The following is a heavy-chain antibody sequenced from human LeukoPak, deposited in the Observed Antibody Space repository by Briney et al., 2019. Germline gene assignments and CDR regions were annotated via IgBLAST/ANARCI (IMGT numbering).Heavy chain of an antibody. CDR2: VYYSGST. CDR3: AREAVAGTLHFDY. D-gene: IGHD6-19*01. J-gene: IGHJ4*02. V-gene: IGHV4-61*01. CDR1: GGSVSSGSYY. Sequence: SETLSLTCTVSGGSVSSGSYYWSWIRQPPGKGLEWIGYVYYSGSTNYNPSLKSRVTISIDTSKNQFSLKLSSVTAADTAVYYCAREAVAGTLHFDYWGQGTLVTVSS.